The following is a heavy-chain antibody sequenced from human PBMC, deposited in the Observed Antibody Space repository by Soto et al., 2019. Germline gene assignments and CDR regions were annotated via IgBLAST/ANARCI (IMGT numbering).Heavy chain of an antibody. CDR3: ARDPFDF. CDR2: VSYDGSNK. CDR1: GFTFSSYA. Sequence: GGSLRLSCAASGFTFSSYAMHWVRQAPGKGLEWVAVVSYDGSNKYYADSVKGRFTISRDNSKNTLYLQMNSLRAEDTAVYYCARDPFDFWGQGTLVTVSS. V-gene: IGHV3-30-3*01. J-gene: IGHJ5*01.